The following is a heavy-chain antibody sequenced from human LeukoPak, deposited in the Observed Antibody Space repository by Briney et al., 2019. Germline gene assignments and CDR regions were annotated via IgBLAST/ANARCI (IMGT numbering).Heavy chain of an antibody. J-gene: IGHJ4*02. CDR1: GGTFSNYA. V-gene: IGHV1-69*04. Sequence: VEVSCKASGGTFSNYAISWVRQAPGQGLEWMGWIIPILSIPDYTQNFQGRVTITADRSTSTAYIALSSLRSDETAVYYCARSGGSCWYVGMFYWGQGTLVTVSS. CDR3: ARSGGSCWYVGMFY. CDR2: IIPILSIP. D-gene: IGHD2-15*01.